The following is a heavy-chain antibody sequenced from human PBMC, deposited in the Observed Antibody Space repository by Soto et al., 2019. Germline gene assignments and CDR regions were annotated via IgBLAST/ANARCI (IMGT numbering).Heavy chain of an antibody. Sequence: VKVCCAASVGSYGGYAIRWVRQAPGQGLEWMGGIIPIFGTANYAQKFQGRVTITADESTSTAYMELSSLRSEDTAVYYCATTNEIATVALGQALLTSVQ. CDR3: ATTNEIATVALGQALLTSVQ. J-gene: IGHJ1*01. D-gene: IGHD3-3*02. CDR2: IIPIFGTA. V-gene: IGHV1-69*01. CDR1: VGSYGGYA.